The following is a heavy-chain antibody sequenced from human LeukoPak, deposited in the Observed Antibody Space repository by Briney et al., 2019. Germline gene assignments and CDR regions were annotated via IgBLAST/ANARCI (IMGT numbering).Heavy chain of an antibody. Sequence: SETLSLTCTVSGGSISSSSYYWGWIRQPPGKGLEWIGSIYYSGSTYYNPSLKSRVTISVDTSKNQFSLKLSSVTAADTAVYYCASLGYCSSTSCYEYYYYYYMDVWGKGTTVTVSS. CDR2: IYYSGST. V-gene: IGHV4-39*01. J-gene: IGHJ6*03. D-gene: IGHD2-2*01. CDR3: ASLGYCSSTSCYEYYYYYYMDV. CDR1: GGSISSSSYY.